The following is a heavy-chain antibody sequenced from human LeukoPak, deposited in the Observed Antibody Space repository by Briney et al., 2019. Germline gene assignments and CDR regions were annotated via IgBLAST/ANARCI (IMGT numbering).Heavy chain of an antibody. CDR1: GFTFNSYA. CDR2: IIGSGGDT. CDR3: AKDPHYYYYYYMDV. Sequence: PGGSLRLSCAASGFTFNSYAMSWVRQAPGKGLEWVSGIIGSGGDTYYADSVKGRFTISRDNSKNTLYLQMNSLRAEDTAVYYCAKDPHYYYYYYMDVWGKGTTVTVSS. V-gene: IGHV3-23*01. J-gene: IGHJ6*03.